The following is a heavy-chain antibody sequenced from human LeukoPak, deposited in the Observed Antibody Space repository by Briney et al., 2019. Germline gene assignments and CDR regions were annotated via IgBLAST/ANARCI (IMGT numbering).Heavy chain of an antibody. Sequence: SVKVSCKASGYTFTGYYMHWVRQAPGQGLEWMGRIIPIFGTANYAQKFQGRVTITTDESTSTAYMELSSLRSEDTAVYYCARDMEMATTESWGQGTLVTVSS. J-gene: IGHJ5*02. CDR2: IIPIFGTA. V-gene: IGHV1-69*05. CDR3: ARDMEMATTES. CDR1: GYTFTGYY. D-gene: IGHD5-24*01.